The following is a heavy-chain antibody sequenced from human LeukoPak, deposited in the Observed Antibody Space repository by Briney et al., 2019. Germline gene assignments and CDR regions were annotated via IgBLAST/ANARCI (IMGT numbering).Heavy chain of an antibody. V-gene: IGHV4-30-4*01. CDR3: ASRYSSGRLTFNI. CDR1: GGSISSGDYY. Sequence: SETLSLTCTVSGGSISSGDYYWSWIRQPPGKGLEWIGYIYYSGSTYYNPSLKSRVTISVDTSKNQFSLKLSSVTAADTAVYYCASRYSSGRLTFNIWGQGRMVTVSS. D-gene: IGHD6-19*01. CDR2: IYYSGST. J-gene: IGHJ3*02.